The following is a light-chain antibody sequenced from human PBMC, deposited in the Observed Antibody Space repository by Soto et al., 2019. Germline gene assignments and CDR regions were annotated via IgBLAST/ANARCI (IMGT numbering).Light chain of an antibody. CDR2: EVS. CDR3: TSYRGSGSLEV. V-gene: IGLV2-14*01. CDR1: SSDVGGYNY. Sequence: QSALTQPASVSGSPGQSITISCTGTSSDVGGYNYVSWYQQHPGKAPKLIIYEVSNRPSGVSNRFSGSKSGNTASLTISGLQAEDEADYYCTSYRGSGSLEVFGTGTKLTVL. J-gene: IGLJ1*01.